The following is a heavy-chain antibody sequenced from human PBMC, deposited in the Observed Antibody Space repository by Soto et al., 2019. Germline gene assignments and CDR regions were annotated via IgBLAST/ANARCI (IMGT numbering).Heavy chain of an antibody. CDR1: GGSFSGYY. CDR2: INHSGSA. D-gene: IGHD3-10*01. CDR3: ARARRFLITMVRGVLTNWFDP. J-gene: IGHJ5*02. V-gene: IGHV4-34*01. Sequence: SETLSLTCAVYGGSFSGYYWSWIRQPPGKGLEWIGEINHSGSANYNPSLKSRVTISVDTSKNQFSLKLSSVTAADTAVYYCARARRFLITMVRGVLTNWFDPWGQGTLVTVSS.